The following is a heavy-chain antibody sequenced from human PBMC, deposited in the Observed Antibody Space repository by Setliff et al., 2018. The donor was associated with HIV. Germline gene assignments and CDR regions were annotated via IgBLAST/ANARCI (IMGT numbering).Heavy chain of an antibody. CDR1: GFTLSNYW. J-gene: IGHJ3*02. CDR2: INKDGSHQ. CDR3: AKMGSPVGPDAFDI. D-gene: IGHD2-8*01. V-gene: IGHV3-7*03. Sequence: GGSLRLSCAASGFTLSNYWMTWVRQAPGKGLEWVAHINKDGSHQDYVDSVKGRFTISRTNAKNSLSLQMKSLRAEDTAVYYCAKMGSPVGPDAFDIWGQGTMVTVSS.